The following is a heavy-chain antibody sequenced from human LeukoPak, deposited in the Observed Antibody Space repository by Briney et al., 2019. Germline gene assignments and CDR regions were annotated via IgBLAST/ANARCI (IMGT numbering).Heavy chain of an antibody. CDR3: ARDSVVVVPAATPIHWFDP. CDR1: GGSISSYY. V-gene: IGHV4-59*01. J-gene: IGHJ5*02. CDR2: IYYSGST. D-gene: IGHD2-2*01. Sequence: SETLSLTCTVSGGSISSYYWSWIRQPPGKGLEWIGYIYYSGSTNYNPSLKSRVTISVDTSKNQFSLKLSSVTAADTAVYYCARDSVVVVPAATPIHWFDPWGQGTLVTVSS.